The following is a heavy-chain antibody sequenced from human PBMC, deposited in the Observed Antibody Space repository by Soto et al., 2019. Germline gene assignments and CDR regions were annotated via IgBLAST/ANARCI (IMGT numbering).Heavy chain of an antibody. CDR1: GGSISSYY. J-gene: IGHJ6*02. CDR2: IYYSGST. CDR3: ARVGAIPGHYGMDV. Sequence: SETLSLTCTVSGGSISSYYWSLIRQPPGKGLEWIGYIYYSGSTNYNPSLKSRVTISVDTSKNQFSLKLSSVTAADTAVYYCARVGAIPGHYGMDVWGQGTTVTVSS. V-gene: IGHV4-59*01. D-gene: IGHD4-17*01.